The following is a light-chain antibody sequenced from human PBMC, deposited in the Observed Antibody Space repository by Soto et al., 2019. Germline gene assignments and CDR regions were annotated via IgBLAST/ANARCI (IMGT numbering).Light chain of an antibody. J-gene: IGLJ2*01. CDR1: SSDVGGYNY. V-gene: IGLV2-14*01. CDR2: AVS. CDR3: SSYTSSVTVI. Sequence: QSALTQPASVSGHLGQSITIPCTGTSSDVGGYNYVSWYQQHPGQVPKLVIYAVSNRPSGVSNRFSGSKSGNTASLTISGLQAEDEADYYCSSYTSSVTVIFGGGTKLTVL.